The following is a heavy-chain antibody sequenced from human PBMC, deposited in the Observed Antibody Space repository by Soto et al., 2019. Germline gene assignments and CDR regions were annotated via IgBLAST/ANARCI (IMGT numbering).Heavy chain of an antibody. D-gene: IGHD6-13*01. CDR2: IYSTGST. Sequence: KTSETLSLTCTVSSGSFRTYYWSWIRQPAGKGLDWIGRIYSTGSTLYNPSLKSRIPMSVDTSKNQSSLRLSSVPAADTAVYYCAGGAAADYFDYWGQGTVVTVSS. J-gene: IGHJ4*02. CDR1: SGSFRTYY. CDR3: AGGAAADYFDY. V-gene: IGHV4-4*07.